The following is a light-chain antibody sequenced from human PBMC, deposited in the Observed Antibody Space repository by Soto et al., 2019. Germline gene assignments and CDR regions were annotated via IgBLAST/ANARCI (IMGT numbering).Light chain of an antibody. V-gene: IGLV3-21*02. CDR3: QLWVSSSHHFYA. Sequence: SYELTQPPSVSVAPGQTARITCGGDNIGSKSVHWYQQKPGQAPVLVVYNDRDRPSGIPERFSGSNSGNTATLTISRVEAGDEADYYCQLWVSSSHHFYAFGTGTKV. J-gene: IGLJ1*01. CDR2: NDR. CDR1: NIGSKS.